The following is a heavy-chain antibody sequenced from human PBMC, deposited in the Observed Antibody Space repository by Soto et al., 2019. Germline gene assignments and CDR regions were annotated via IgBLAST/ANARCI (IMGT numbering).Heavy chain of an antibody. J-gene: IGHJ2*01. CDR2: IIPIFGTA. CDR3: ARFKQQLPGRDWYFDL. CDR1: GGTFSSYA. V-gene: IGHV1-69*01. Sequence: QVQLVQSGAEVKKPGSSVKVSCKASGGTFSSYAISWVRQAPGQGLEWMGGIIPIFGTAKYAQKFQGRVTITADESTSTAYMELSSLRSEDTAVYYCARFKQQLPGRDWYFDLWGRGTLVTVSS. D-gene: IGHD6-13*01.